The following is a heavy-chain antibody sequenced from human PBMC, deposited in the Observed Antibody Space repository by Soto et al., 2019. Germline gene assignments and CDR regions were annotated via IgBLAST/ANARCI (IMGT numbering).Heavy chain of an antibody. CDR2: IYYSGSA. CDR3: ARGLWERDGYVMDV. CDR1: GGSISSYY. V-gene: IGHV4-59*08. D-gene: IGHD3-16*01. Sequence: QVQLQESGPGLVQPSKTLSLTCTVSGGSISSYYWSWIRQTPGKGLQYIGYIYYSGSANYNPSLNSRVTVSDDTSTNQIFLTLTSVTAADTAVYYCARGLWERDGYVMDVWCQGTTVTVSS. J-gene: IGHJ6*02.